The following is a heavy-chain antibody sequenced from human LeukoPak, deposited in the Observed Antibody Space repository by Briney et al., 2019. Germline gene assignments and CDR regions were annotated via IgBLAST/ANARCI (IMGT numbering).Heavy chain of an antibody. J-gene: IGHJ6*03. D-gene: IGHD6-19*01. CDR1: GFTFSSYA. CDR2: ISGSGGST. Sequence: PGGSLRLSCAASGFTFSSYAMSWVRQAPGKGLEWVSAISGSGGSTYYADSVKGRFTISRDNSKNTLYLQMSSLRAEDTAVYYCAKDAGDSSGWGSYYYYYMDVWGKGTTVTVSS. CDR3: AKDAGDSSGWGSYYYYYMDV. V-gene: IGHV3-23*01.